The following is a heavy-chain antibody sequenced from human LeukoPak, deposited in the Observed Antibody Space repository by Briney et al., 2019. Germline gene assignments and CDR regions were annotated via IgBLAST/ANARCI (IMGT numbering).Heavy chain of an antibody. Sequence: PSETLSLTCNVSGGSIGGHTFYWDWIRQPPGKGLEWIATIYYNGNTFYNPSLKCRVAISIDMSKSQFSLHLSSVTAADTAIYYCARLTALAGHRGAFDIWGPGTMVTVSS. D-gene: IGHD6-19*01. V-gene: IGHV4-39*01. CDR1: GGSIGGHTFY. CDR2: IYYNGNT. CDR3: ARLTALAGHRGAFDI. J-gene: IGHJ3*02.